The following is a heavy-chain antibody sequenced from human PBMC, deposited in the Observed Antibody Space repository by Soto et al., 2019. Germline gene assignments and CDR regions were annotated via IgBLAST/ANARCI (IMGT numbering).Heavy chain of an antibody. Sequence: SETLSLTCTVSGGSISSYYWSWIRQPPGKGLEWIGYIYYSGSTNYNPSLKSRVTISVDTSKNQFSLKLSSVTAADTAVYYCARELGYDSSGFDYWGQGTLVTVSS. CDR3: ARELGYDSSGFDY. D-gene: IGHD3-22*01. V-gene: IGHV4-59*01. CDR2: IYYSGST. CDR1: GGSISSYY. J-gene: IGHJ4*02.